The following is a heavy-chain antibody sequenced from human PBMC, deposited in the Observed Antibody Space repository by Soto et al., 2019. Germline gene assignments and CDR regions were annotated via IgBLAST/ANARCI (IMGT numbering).Heavy chain of an antibody. J-gene: IGHJ2*01. V-gene: IGHV3-7*01. Sequence: EVQLVESGGGLVQPGGSLRLSCAASGFSFSSHWMGWVRQAPGKGLEWVANIKQEGIEKVYMDSMKGRFTISRDNAKNSLFLQMDSLRAEDTALYYCARISGSRTSYWYFDLCGRCTLVTVSS. CDR1: GFSFSSHW. CDR2: IKQEGIEK. CDR3: ARISGSRTSYWYFDL. D-gene: IGHD6-25*01.